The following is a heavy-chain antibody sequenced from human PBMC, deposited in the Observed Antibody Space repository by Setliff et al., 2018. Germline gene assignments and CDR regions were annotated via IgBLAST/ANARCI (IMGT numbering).Heavy chain of an antibody. CDR1: GYTFTSYG. D-gene: IGHD4-17*01. CDR2: INPNSGGT. J-gene: IGHJ3*02. Sequence: ASVKVSCKASGYTFTSYGISWVRQAPGQGLEWMGWINPNSGGTNYAQKFQGWVTMTRDTSTSTVYMELSSLRSEDTAVYYCARDPLTTNRRRAFDIWGQGTMVTVSS. CDR3: ARDPLTTNRRRAFDI. V-gene: IGHV1-2*04.